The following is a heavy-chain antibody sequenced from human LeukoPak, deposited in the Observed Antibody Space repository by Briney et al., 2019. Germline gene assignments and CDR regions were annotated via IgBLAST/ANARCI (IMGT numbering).Heavy chain of an antibody. V-gene: IGHV4-4*09. CDR1: GGSISTYY. Sequence: SETLSLTCTVSGGSISTYYWSWIRRPPGKGLEWIAYIHASGPTNYNPSLKSRITISVDTAKNRFSLKLSSVTAADTAVYYCARHDAGIAARPFDNWGQGTLVTVSS. CDR3: ARHDAGIAARPFDN. CDR2: IHASGPT. J-gene: IGHJ4*02. D-gene: IGHD6-6*01.